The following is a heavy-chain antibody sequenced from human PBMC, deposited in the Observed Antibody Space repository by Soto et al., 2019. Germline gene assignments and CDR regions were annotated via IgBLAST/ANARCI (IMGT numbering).Heavy chain of an antibody. J-gene: IGHJ6*03. CDR1: GFTFSSYG. D-gene: IGHD3-10*01. CDR2: ISGSGSST. CDR3: VGYYYGSGSYSPYYMDV. V-gene: IGHV3-23*01. Sequence: GGSLRLSFAASGFTFSSYGMHWVRQAPGKGLEWVAAISGSGSSTYYADSVKGRFTISRDNSKNTLYLQMNSLRAEDTAVYYCVGYYYGSGSYSPYYMDVWGKGTTVTVSS.